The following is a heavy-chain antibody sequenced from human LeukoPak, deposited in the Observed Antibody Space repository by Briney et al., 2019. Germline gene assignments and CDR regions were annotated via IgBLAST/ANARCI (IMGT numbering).Heavy chain of an antibody. Sequence: PSETLSLTCTVSGGSISSSSYYWGWIRQPPGKGLEWIGSIYYSGSTYYNPSLKSRVTISVDTSKNPFSLKLSSVTAADTAVYYCARTNWGSAPYYFDYWGQGTLVTVSS. D-gene: IGHD7-27*01. CDR3: ARTNWGSAPYYFDY. CDR1: GGSISSSSYY. CDR2: IYYSGST. J-gene: IGHJ4*02. V-gene: IGHV4-39*01.